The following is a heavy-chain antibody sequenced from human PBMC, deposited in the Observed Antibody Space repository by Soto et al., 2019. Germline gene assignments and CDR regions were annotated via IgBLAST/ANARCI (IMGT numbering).Heavy chain of an antibody. CDR2: ISYDGSNK. V-gene: IGHV3-30-3*01. J-gene: IGHJ4*02. Sequence: XXSLTVSCAASGFTFSSYALHWVRQAPGKGLEWVAVISYDGSNKYYADSVKGRFTISRDNSKNTLYLQMNSLRAEDTAVYYCARESSLNFDYGGQGTLVTVSS. CDR1: GFTFSSYA. CDR3: ARESSLNFDY.